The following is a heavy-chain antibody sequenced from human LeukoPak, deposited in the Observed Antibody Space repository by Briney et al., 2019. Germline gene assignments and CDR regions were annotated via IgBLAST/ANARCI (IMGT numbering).Heavy chain of an antibody. V-gene: IGHV3-23*01. CDR2: ISGSGGST. J-gene: IGHJ5*02. CDR1: GFTFSSYA. Sequence: GGSLRLSCAASGFTFSSYAMSWVRQAPGKGLEWVSAISGSGGSTYYADSVRGRFTISRDNSKNTLYLQMNSLRAEDTAVYYCAKSGYYDSSGYYTWGQGTLVTVSS. D-gene: IGHD3-22*01. CDR3: AKSGYYDSSGYYT.